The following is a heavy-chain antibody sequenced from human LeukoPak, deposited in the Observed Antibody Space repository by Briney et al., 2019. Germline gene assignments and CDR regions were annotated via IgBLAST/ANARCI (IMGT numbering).Heavy chain of an antibody. CDR1: GYTFTSYD. J-gene: IGHJ4*02. CDR2: MNPNSGNT. D-gene: IGHD1-26*01. V-gene: IGHV1-8*03. Sequence: ASVKVSCKASGYTFTSYDINWVRQATGQGLEWMGWMNPNSGNTGCAQKFQGRVTITRNTPISTAYMELSSLRSEDTAVYYCARASGSPPVVVYWGQGTLVTVSS. CDR3: ARASGSPPVVVY.